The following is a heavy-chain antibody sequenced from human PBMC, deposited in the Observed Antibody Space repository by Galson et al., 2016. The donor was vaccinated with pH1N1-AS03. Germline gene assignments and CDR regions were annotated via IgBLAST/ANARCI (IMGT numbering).Heavy chain of an antibody. CDR3: AKVGGWQWLVP. V-gene: IGHV3-64*02. J-gene: IGHJ4*02. Sequence: SLRLSCAASGFIFSNHGMHWARQAPGKGPEFVARISSDGGSTYYADSVKARFTISRDNSKNTLYLQMDSLRVEDTAVYYCAKVGGWQWLVPGGQGTLVTVPS. CDR1: GFIFSNHG. CDR2: ISSDGGST. D-gene: IGHD6-19*01.